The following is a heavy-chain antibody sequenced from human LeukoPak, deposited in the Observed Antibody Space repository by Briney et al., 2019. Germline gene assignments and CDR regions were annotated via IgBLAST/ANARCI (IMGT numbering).Heavy chain of an antibody. J-gene: IGHJ4*02. CDR1: GGSISSYY. D-gene: IGHD3-22*01. Sequence: SETLSLTCTVSGGSISSYYWSWIRQPPGKGLEWIGYIYYSGSTNYNPSLKSRVTISVDTSKNQFSLKLSSVTAADTAVYYCARSENLYGYYYASSGYYDYWGQGTLVTVSS. CDR2: IYYSGST. CDR3: ARSENLYGYYYASSGYYDY. V-gene: IGHV4-59*01.